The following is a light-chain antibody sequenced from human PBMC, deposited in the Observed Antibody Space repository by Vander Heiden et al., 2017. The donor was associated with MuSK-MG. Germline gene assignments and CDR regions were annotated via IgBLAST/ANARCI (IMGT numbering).Light chain of an antibody. Sequence: DIVLTQSPDSLAVSLGEKDTISCKSSQSVLFSPSNMNYLAWFQQKPGQPPKLLIYGASTRESGVPDRFSGSGSGTEFTLTISSLQAEDAAVYYCQQDYDTQYTFGQGTKLEIK. J-gene: IGKJ2*01. CDR2: GAS. V-gene: IGKV4-1*01. CDR1: QSVLFSPSNMNY. CDR3: QQDYDTQYT.